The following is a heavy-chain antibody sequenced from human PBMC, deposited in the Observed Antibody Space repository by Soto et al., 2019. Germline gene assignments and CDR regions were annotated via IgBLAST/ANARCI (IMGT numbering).Heavy chain of an antibody. V-gene: IGHV3-30-3*01. Sequence: QVQLVESGGGLVQPGRSLRLSCAASGFTFSSYAMHWVRQAPGKGLEWVAVISYDGSNKYYADSVKGRFTISRDNSKNTLYLQMNSLRAEDTAVYYCARPQQSLNYYGMDVWGQGTTVTVSS. CDR1: GFTFSSYA. J-gene: IGHJ6*02. CDR3: ARPQQSLNYYGMDV. D-gene: IGHD6-13*01. CDR2: ISYDGSNK.